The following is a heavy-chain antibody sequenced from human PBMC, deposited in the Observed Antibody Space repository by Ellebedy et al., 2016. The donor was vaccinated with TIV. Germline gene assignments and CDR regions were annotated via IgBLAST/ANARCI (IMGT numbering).Heavy chain of an antibody. J-gene: IGHJ4*02. CDR1: GFTFSSYA. Sequence: GGSLRLSCVASGFTFSSYAMCRVRQAPGKGLECISTISGSGGNTYYADSVKGRFTISRDNSKNTLYLQMNSLRAEDTAVYYCARDQWLGRAYYFDFWGQGTLVTVSS. V-gene: IGHV3-23*01. CDR2: ISGSGGNT. CDR3: ARDQWLGRAYYFDF. D-gene: IGHD6-19*01.